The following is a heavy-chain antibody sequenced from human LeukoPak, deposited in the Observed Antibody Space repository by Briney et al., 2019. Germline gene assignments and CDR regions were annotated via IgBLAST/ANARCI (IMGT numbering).Heavy chain of an antibody. Sequence: PSVTVSLTCTVSGGSISSYYWSWIRQPPGKGLEWIGYIYYSGSTNCLPSLKSRVTISVDTSKNQFSLKLSSVTAADTAVYYCARDQDGCNSLDYWGQGTLVTVSS. CDR1: GGSISSYY. CDR2: IYYSGST. D-gene: IGHD5-24*01. CDR3: ARDQDGCNSLDY. J-gene: IGHJ4*02. V-gene: IGHV4-59*01.